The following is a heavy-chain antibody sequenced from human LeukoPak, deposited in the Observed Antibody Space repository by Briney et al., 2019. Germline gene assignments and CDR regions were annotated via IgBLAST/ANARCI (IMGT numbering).Heavy chain of an antibody. J-gene: IGHJ5*02. D-gene: IGHD2-2*01. Sequence: GGSLRLSCEASGFTFSSYWMHWVRQAPEKGLVWVSCIRSDGRSTYYADSVQGRFTISRDNSKNTLYLQMNSLRAEDTAVYYCAKGFAEYQLLANWFDPWGQGTLVTVSS. CDR2: IRSDGRST. CDR3: AKGFAEYQLLANWFDP. CDR1: GFTFSSYW. V-gene: IGHV3-74*01.